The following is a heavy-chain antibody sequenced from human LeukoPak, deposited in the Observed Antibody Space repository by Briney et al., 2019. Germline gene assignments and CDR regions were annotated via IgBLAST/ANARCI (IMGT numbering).Heavy chain of an antibody. CDR2: IYYSGST. D-gene: IGHD2-15*01. CDR1: GGSISSYY. Sequence: PSETQSLTCTVSGGSISSYYWSWIRQPPGKGLEWIGYIYYSGSTNYNPSLKSRVTISVDTSKNQFSLKLSSVTAADTAVYYCARAVVVVAASWFDPWGQGTLVTVSS. V-gene: IGHV4-59*01. J-gene: IGHJ5*02. CDR3: ARAVVVVAASWFDP.